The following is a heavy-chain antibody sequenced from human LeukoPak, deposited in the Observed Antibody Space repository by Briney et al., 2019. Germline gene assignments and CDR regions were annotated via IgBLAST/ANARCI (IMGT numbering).Heavy chain of an antibody. CDR1: GGSISSYY. V-gene: IGHV4-4*07. J-gene: IGHJ5*02. CDR2: IYTSGST. Sequence: SETLSLTCTVSGGSISSYYWSWIRQPAGKGLEWIGRIYTSGSTNYNPSLKSRVTMSVDTSKKQFSLKLSSVTAADTAVYYCARDTPPQSIAAAVGWFDPWGQGTLVTVSS. CDR3: ARDTPPQSIAAAVGWFDP. D-gene: IGHD6-13*01.